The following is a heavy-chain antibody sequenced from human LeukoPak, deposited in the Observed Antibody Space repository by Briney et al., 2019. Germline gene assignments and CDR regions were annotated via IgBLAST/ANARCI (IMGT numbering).Heavy chain of an antibody. CDR1: GGTFSSYT. Sequence: ASVKVSCKASGGTFSSYTISWVRQAPGQGLEWMGRIIPIFGIANYAQKFQGRVTITADKSTSTAYMELSSLRSEDTAVYYCASGQYDFWSGYSDYWGQGTLVTVSS. J-gene: IGHJ4*02. D-gene: IGHD3-3*01. CDR2: IIPIFGIA. V-gene: IGHV1-69*02. CDR3: ASGQYDFWSGYSDY.